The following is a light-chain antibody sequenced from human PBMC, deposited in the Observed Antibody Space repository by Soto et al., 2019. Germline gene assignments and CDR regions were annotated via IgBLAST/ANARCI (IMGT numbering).Light chain of an antibody. V-gene: IGKV1-39*01. CDR2: SAS. J-gene: IGKJ5*01. CDR1: QGISDY. Sequence: DIRMTQSPSSLSASVGDTVTITCRASQGISDYLNWYQQRPGTAPKLIVHSASSLQSGVPSRFSGSGSGTDFTLTITSLQPEDTATYFCQQTYSTPISFGQGTRLEIK. CDR3: QQTYSTPIS.